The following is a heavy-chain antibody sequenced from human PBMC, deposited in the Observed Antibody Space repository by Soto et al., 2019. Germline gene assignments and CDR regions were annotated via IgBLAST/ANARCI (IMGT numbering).Heavy chain of an antibody. V-gene: IGHV1-18*01. CDR3: ARVLTAAGFDY. CDR1: GYTFTSYG. CDR2: ISAYNGNT. J-gene: IGHJ4*02. Sequence: ASVKVSCKASGYTFTSYGISWVRQAPGQGPEWMGWISAYNGNTNYAQKLQGRVTMTTDTSTSTAYMELRSLRSDDTAVCYCARVLTAAGFDYWGQGTLVTVSS. D-gene: IGHD6-13*01.